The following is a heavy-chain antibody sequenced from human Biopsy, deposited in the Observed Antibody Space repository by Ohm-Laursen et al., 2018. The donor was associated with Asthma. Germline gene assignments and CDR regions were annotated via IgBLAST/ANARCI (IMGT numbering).Heavy chain of an antibody. V-gene: IGHV2-5*02. J-gene: IGHJ4*02. D-gene: IGHD3-10*01. CDR1: GFSLSTLGVG. CDR3: AHAQTSWNYYGSGNYLYHFNS. Sequence: TQTLTLTGTVSGFSLSTLGVGVGWFRQPPGKALEWLAHIFWDDDKRYSPSLKSRLTIAKDTSRNQVVLTVTNMDPVDTGTYFCAHAQTSWNYYGSGNYLYHFNSWGQGTLVTVSS. CDR2: IFWDDDK.